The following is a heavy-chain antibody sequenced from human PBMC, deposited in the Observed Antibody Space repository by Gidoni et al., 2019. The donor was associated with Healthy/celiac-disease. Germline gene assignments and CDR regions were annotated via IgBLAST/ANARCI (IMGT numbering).Heavy chain of an antibody. CDR1: GFTFSSYA. CDR3: ARNYYDSSGYYSSLDY. J-gene: IGHJ4*02. CDR2: ISYDGSNK. D-gene: IGHD3-22*01. V-gene: IGHV3-30*01. Sequence: QVQLVESGGGVVQPGRSLRLSCAASGFTFSSYAMHWVRQAPGTGLEWVAVISYDGSNKYYADSVKGRFTISRDNSKNTLYLQMNSLRAEDTAVYYCARNYYDSSGYYSSLDYWGQGTLVTVSS.